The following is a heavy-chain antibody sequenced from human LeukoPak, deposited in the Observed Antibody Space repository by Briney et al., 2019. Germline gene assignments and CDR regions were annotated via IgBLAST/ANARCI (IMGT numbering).Heavy chain of an antibody. CDR1: GFTFSSYA. D-gene: IGHD6-13*01. CDR3: VKISFLAAAGNY. Sequence: GSLRLSCSAAGFTFSSYAMHCVRQAPGKGLEYVSAISSNGGSTYYADSVKGRFTISRDNSKNTLYLQMNSLRAEDTAVYYCVKISFLAAAGNYWGQGTLVTVSS. V-gene: IGHV3-64D*06. CDR2: ISSNGGST. J-gene: IGHJ4*02.